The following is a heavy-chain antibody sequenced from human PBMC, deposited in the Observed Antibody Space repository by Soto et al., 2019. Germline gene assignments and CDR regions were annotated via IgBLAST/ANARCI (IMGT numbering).Heavy chain of an antibody. CDR1: DYTFTRYG. Sequence: ASVKVSCKASDYTFTRYGISWVRQAPGQGLEWMGWISAYNGNTNFAQKFQGRVTMTTDTSTSTTYMELRSLRSDDTAVYYSAGGRDTSGSLSGYWGQGTLVIGSS. D-gene: IGHD1-26*01. CDR3: AGGRDTSGSLSGY. V-gene: IGHV1-18*01. J-gene: IGHJ4*02. CDR2: ISAYNGNT.